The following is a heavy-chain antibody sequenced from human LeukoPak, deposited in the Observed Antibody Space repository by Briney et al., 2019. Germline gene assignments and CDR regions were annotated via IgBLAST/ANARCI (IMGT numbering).Heavy chain of an antibody. CDR3: VRQLAS. V-gene: IGHV3-48*01. CDR2: VSGSGSTV. CDR1: GFTFGDHI. J-gene: IGHJ5*02. D-gene: IGHD3-10*01. Sequence: GGSLRLSCAASGFTFGDHIMNWVRQLPGKRLEWVAYVSGSGSTVYYADSVKGRFTVSRDNGKSSLYLQMNSLRVEDAALYYCVRQLASWGQGTLVTVSS.